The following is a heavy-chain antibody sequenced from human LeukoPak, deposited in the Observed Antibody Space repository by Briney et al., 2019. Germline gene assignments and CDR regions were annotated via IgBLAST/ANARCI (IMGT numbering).Heavy chain of an antibody. J-gene: IGHJ4*02. D-gene: IGHD6-19*01. CDR1: GGSISSGSYY. CDR2: IYTSGST. V-gene: IGHV4-61*02. CDR3: ASEQWPASFDY. Sequence: SETLSLTCTVSGGSISSGSYYWSWIRQPAGKGLEWIGRIYTSGSTNYNPSLKSRVTMSVDTSKNQFSLKLSSVTAADTAVYYCASEQWPASFDYWGQGTLVTVSS.